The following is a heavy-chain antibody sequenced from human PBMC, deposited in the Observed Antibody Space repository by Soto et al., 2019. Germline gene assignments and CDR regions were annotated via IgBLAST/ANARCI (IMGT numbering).Heavy chain of an antibody. CDR1: RVAFSKFI. CDR3: AKVRYSSPMGYYYGMDV. D-gene: IGHD6-19*01. CDR2: IIPIFGTA. V-gene: IGHV1-69*01. J-gene: IGHJ6*02. Sequence: QAQLEQSGGEVKKPGSSVKVSCKASRVAFSKFIVTWVRQAPGLGLEWVGGIIPIFGTANYAQKFQGRVTITADESTSTSYMEVNNPRSEDTAVYYCAKVRYSSPMGYYYGMDVWGQGTTVTVSS.